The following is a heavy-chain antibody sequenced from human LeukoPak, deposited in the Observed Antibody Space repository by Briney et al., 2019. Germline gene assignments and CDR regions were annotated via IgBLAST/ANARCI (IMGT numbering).Heavy chain of an antibody. V-gene: IGHV3-21*01. CDR1: GFTFSSYS. CDR2: ISSSSSYI. CDR3: ARDGSGHFDY. D-gene: IGHD3-10*01. J-gene: IGHJ4*02. Sequence: PGGSLRLSCAASGFTFSSYSMNWVRQVPGKGLEWVSSISSSSSYIYYADSVKGRFTISRDNAKNSLYLQMNSLRAEDTAVYYCARDGSGHFDYWGQGTLVTVSS.